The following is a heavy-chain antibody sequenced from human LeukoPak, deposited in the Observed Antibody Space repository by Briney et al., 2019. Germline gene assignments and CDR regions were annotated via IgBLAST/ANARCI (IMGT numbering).Heavy chain of an antibody. D-gene: IGHD3-22*01. V-gene: IGHV1-69*04. Sequence: ASVKVSCKASGGTFSSFAISWVRQAPGQGLEWMGRIIPKLGIANYAQNFQGRITITADKSTSTAYMELSSLRSEDTAVYYCARDLYDSSGYYWDWCDPWGQGTLVTVSS. J-gene: IGHJ5*02. CDR1: GGTFSSFA. CDR2: IIPKLGIA. CDR3: ARDLYDSSGYYWDWCDP.